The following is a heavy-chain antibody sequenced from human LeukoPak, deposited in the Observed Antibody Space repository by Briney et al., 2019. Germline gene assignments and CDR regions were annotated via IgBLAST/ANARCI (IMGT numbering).Heavy chain of an antibody. Sequence: GGSLRLSCAASGFTFSSYWMHWVRQAPGKGLVWVSAISGSGSKTYFADSVKGRFSISRDSSKNTVYLQMNSLRAEDTAVYYRAKKDFDWLEDYWGQGILVSVSS. V-gene: IGHV3-23*01. J-gene: IGHJ4*02. CDR3: AKKDFDWLEDY. CDR2: ISGSGSKT. CDR1: GFTFSSYW. D-gene: IGHD3-9*01.